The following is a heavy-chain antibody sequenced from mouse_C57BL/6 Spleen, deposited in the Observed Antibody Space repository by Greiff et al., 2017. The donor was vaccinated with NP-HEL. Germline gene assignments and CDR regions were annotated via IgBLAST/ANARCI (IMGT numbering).Heavy chain of an antibody. CDR2: IYPGDGDT. CDR3: ARTVVASYWYFDV. CDR1: GYAFSSSW. D-gene: IGHD1-1*01. J-gene: IGHJ1*03. Sequence: QVHVKQSGPELVKPGASVKISCKASGYAFSSSWMNWVKQRPGKGLEWIGRIYPGDGDTNYNGKFKGKATLTADKSSSTAYMQLSSLTSEDSAVYFCARTVVASYWYFDVWGTGTTVTVSS. V-gene: IGHV1-82*01.